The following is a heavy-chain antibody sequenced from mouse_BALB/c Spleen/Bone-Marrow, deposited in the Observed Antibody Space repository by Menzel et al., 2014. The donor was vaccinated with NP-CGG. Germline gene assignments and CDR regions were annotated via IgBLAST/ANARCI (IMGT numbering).Heavy chain of an antibody. Sequence: EVKLMESGAELVKPGASVKLSCTASGFNIKDTYMHWVKQRPEQGLEWIGRIDPANGNTKYDPKFRGKATITADTSSNLASLQLRSLTSEYTTVYYSARNYSGSSLFDYWGQGTSLTVSS. J-gene: IGHJ2*02. CDR2: IDPANGNT. CDR1: GFNIKDTY. D-gene: IGHD1-1*01. V-gene: IGHV14-3*02. CDR3: ARNYSGSSLFDY.